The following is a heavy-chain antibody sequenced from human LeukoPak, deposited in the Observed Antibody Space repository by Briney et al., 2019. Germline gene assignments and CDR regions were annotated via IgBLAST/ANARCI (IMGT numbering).Heavy chain of an antibody. Sequence: GGSLRLSCAASGFTFSSYAMSWVRQAPGKGLEWVAVISYDGSNKYYADSVKGRFTISRDNSKNTLYLQMNSLRAEDTAVYYCARDRGPGSYYYGGNSGYFDYWGQGTLVTVSS. D-gene: IGHD4-23*01. CDR2: ISYDGSNK. CDR1: GFTFSSYA. J-gene: IGHJ4*02. CDR3: ARDRGPGSYYYGGNSGYFDY. V-gene: IGHV3-30-3*01.